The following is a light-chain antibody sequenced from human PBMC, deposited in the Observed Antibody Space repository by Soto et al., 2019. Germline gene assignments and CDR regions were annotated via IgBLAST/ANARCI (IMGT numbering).Light chain of an antibody. CDR2: SAS. V-gene: IGKV3-20*01. CDR1: RTVDGNY. J-gene: IGKJ1*01. Sequence: PGERATLSCRASRTVDGNYLAWYHQKPGQAPRLLIHSASTRAPGIPDRFSASGAGTDFTLTISRLEPEDFAVYYCQQYGSLSWTFGQGTKVDIK. CDR3: QQYGSLSWT.